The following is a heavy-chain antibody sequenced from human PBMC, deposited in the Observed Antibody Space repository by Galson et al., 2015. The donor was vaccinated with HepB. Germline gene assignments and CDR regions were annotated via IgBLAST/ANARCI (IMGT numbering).Heavy chain of an antibody. CDR3: ARLTRYSGSLDY. D-gene: IGHD1-26*01. CDR2: IYYSGST. J-gene: IGHJ4*02. V-gene: IGHV4-39*07. CDR1: GGSISSSSYY. Sequence: ETLSLTCTVSGGSISSSSYYWGWIRQPPGKGLEWIGSIYYSGSTYYNPSLKSRVTISVDTSKNQFSLKLSSVTAADTAVYYCARLTRYSGSLDYWGQGTLVTVSS.